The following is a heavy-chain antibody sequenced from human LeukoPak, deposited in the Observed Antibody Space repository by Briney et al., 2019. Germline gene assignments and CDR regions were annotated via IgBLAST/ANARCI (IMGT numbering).Heavy chain of an antibody. CDR1: GGTFSSYA. CDR3: ARPLAMLGNDCFDL. CDR2: IIPILGIA. Sequence: GASVKVSCKASGGTFSSYAISWVRQAPGQGLEWMGRIIPILGIANYAQKFQGRVTITADKSTSTAYMELSSLRSEDTAVYYCARPLAMLGNDCFDLWGQGTLVTVSS. D-gene: IGHD4-23*01. V-gene: IGHV1-69*04. J-gene: IGHJ3*01.